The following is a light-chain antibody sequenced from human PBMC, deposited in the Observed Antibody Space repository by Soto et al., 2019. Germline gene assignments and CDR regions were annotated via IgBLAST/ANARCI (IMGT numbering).Light chain of an antibody. CDR2: LGS. J-gene: IGKJ1*01. Sequence: EIVMTQSPLSLTVTPVEPASISCKSTQSLLHSNGNTFLDWYMQKPGQSPQLLISLGSRRAPGAPDRVSGSGSGTDFTLRISTVEADDAGLYYCMQALQTPRTFGQGTKLEI. V-gene: IGKV2-28*01. CDR3: MQALQTPRT. CDR1: QSLLHSNGNTF.